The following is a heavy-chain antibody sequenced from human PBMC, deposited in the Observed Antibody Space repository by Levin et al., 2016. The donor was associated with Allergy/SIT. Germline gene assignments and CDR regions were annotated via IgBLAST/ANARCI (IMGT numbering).Heavy chain of an antibody. CDR1: GGSFSGYY. Sequence: SETLSLTCAVYGGSFSGYYWSWIRQPPGKGLEWIGEINHSGSTNYNPSLKSRVTISVDTSKNQFSLKLSSVTAADTAVYYCARAAYSSSRNYYYMDVWGKGTTVTVSS. J-gene: IGHJ6*03. V-gene: IGHV4-34*01. CDR3: ARAAYSSSRNYYYMDV. CDR2: INHSGST. D-gene: IGHD6-13*01.